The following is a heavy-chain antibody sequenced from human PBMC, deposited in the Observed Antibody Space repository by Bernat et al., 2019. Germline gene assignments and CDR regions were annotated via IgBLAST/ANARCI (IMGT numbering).Heavy chain of an antibody. CDR2: IYYRGST. J-gene: IGHJ4*02. Sequence: QVQLQESGPGLVKPSQTLSPTCTVSGGSITRGGYYWSWIRKHPGKGLEWIGYIYYRGSTYYNPSLKSRVTISVDTSKNQFSLKLSSVTAADTAVYYCAREKAPFYGSGTCYDHWGQGTLVTVSS. CDR1: GGSITRGGYY. V-gene: IGHV4-31*03. CDR3: AREKAPFYGSGTCYDH. D-gene: IGHD3-10*01.